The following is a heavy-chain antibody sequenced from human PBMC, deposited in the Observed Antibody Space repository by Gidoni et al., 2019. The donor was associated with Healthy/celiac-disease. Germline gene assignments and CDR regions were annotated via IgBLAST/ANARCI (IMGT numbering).Heavy chain of an antibody. CDR2: IYYSGST. CDR1: GGSISSSSYY. J-gene: IGHJ5*02. Sequence: QLQLQESGPGLVKPSETLSLTCTVSGGSISSSSYYWGWIRQPPGKGLEWIGSIYYSGSTYYNPSLKSRVTISVDTSKNQFSLKLSSVTAADTAVYYCARDLPKYGSGSYYKKSRWFDPWGQGTLVTVSS. V-gene: IGHV4-39*07. D-gene: IGHD3-10*01. CDR3: ARDLPKYGSGSYYKKSRWFDP.